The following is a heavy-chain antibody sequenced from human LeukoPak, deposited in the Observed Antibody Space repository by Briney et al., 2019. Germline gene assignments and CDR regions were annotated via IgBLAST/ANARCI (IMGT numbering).Heavy chain of an antibody. CDR3: ARGGGASPSDY. D-gene: IGHD2-2*01. CDR2: FYTSGSA. V-gene: IGHV4-4*07. J-gene: IGHJ4*02. Sequence: SETLFLTCTVSGYSISSSYWSWIRQPAGKGLEWIGRFYTSGSANYNPSLKSRVSMSVDTSKNQLSLKLTSVTAADTAVYYCARGGGASPSDYWGQGILVTVSS. CDR1: GYSISSSY.